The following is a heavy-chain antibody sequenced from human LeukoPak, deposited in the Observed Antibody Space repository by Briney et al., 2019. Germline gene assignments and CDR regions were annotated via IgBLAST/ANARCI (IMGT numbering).Heavy chain of an antibody. Sequence: ASVKVSCKASGYTFTSYGISWVRQAPGQGLEWMGWISAYNGNTNYAQKLQGRVTMTTDTSTSTAYMELRSLRSDDTAVYYCARGKGDPLCYYYYYMDVWGKGTTVTISS. CDR3: ARGKGDPLCYYYYYMDV. J-gene: IGHJ6*03. CDR1: GYTFTSYG. D-gene: IGHD2-21*02. V-gene: IGHV1-18*01. CDR2: ISAYNGNT.